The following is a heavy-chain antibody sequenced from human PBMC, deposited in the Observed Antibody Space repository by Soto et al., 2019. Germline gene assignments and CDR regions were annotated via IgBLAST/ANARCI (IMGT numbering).Heavy chain of an antibody. CDR1: GGSISNYF. D-gene: IGHD3-3*01. J-gene: IGHJ4*02. Sequence: SETLSLTCTVSGGSISNYFCNWIRQPAGKGLEWIGRIDNSGSTNYNPSLKSRITMSADTSRNQFSLKLNSVTAADTAVYYCARGGQDFWRGSFDYWGQGALVTVSS. CDR3: ARGGQDFWRGSFDY. V-gene: IGHV4-4*07. CDR2: IDNSGST.